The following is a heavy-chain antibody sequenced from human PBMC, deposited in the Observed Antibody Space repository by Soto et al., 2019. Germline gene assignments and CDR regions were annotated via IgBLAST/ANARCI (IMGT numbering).Heavy chain of an antibody. CDR3: ARESPYYGSGSSPEDYYYYGMDV. J-gene: IGHJ6*02. CDR2: IKQDGSEK. D-gene: IGHD3-10*01. CDR1: GFTFSSYW. Sequence: PGGSLRLSCAASGFTFSSYWMSWVRQAPGKGLEWVANIKQDGSEKYYVDSVKGRFTISRDNAKNSLYLQMNSLRAEDTAVYYCARESPYYGSGSSPEDYYYYGMDVWGQGTTVTVSS. V-gene: IGHV3-7*01.